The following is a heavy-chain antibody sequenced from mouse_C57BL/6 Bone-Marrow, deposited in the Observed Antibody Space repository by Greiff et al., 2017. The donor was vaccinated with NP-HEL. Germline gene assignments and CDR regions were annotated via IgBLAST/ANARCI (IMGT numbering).Heavy chain of an antibody. CDR3: AREGIYYGYGRAMDY. CDR1: GYTFTDYN. V-gene: IGHV1-22*01. D-gene: IGHD2-2*01. Sequence: EVQLQESGPELVKPGASVKMSCKASGYTFTDYNMHWVKRSHGKSLEWIGYINPNNGGTSYNQKFKGKATLTVNKSSSTAYMELRSLTSEDSAVYYCAREGIYYGYGRAMDYWGQGTSVTVSS. J-gene: IGHJ4*01. CDR2: INPNNGGT.